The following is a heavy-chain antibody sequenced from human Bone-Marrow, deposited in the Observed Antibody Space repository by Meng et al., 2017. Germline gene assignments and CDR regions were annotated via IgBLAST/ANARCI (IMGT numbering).Heavy chain of an antibody. CDR1: GGSISSYY. J-gene: IGHJ4*02. Sequence: ESLKISCTVSGGSISSYYWSWIRQPAGKGLEWIGRIYTSGRTNYNPSLKSRVTMSVETSKNQFSLKLSSVTAADTAMYYCARDISSSGYYYGGYWGQGKLVTGAS. CDR3: ARDISSSGYYYGGY. CDR2: IYTSGRT. V-gene: IGHV4-4*07. D-gene: IGHD3-22*01.